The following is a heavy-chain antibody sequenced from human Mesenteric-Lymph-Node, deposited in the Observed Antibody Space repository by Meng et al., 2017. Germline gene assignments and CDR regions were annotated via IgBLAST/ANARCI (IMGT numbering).Heavy chain of an antibody. J-gene: IGHJ2*01. Sequence: HVQLQEPAPGLVKPSQPLILTCAVSGCSISSGDYYWSWIRQPPGTGLELIGHIYYSGSTSYNPSLKSRVTISVDTSNNQFSLKLSSVTAADTAVYYCARVGWRQWSFDLWGRGTLVTVSS. V-gene: IGHV4-30-4*01. D-gene: IGHD5-18*01. CDR3: ARVGWRQWSFDL. CDR2: IYYSGST. CDR1: GCSISSGDYY.